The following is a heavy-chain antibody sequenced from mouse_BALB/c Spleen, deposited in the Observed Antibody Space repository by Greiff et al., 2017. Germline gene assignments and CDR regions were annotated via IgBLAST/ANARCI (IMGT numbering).Heavy chain of an antibody. J-gene: IGHJ1*01. V-gene: IGHV1S56*01. CDR1: GYTFTSYY. D-gene: IGHD1-1*01. CDR3: ARRYGSSYGFYWYFDV. Sequence: VQLQQSGPELVKPGASVRISCKASGYTFTSYYIHWVKQRPGQGLEWIGWIYPGNVNTKYNEKFKGKATLTADKSSSTAYMQLSSLTSEDSAVYFCARRYGSSYGFYWYFDVWGAGTTVTVSS. CDR2: IYPGNVNT.